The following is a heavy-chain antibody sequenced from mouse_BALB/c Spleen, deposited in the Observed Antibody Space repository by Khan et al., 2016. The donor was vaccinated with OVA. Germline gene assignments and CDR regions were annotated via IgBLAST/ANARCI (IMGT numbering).Heavy chain of an antibody. Sequence: VRLQQSGPELVKPGASVKMSCKASGYTFTNYIIHWVKQKPGQGLEWIGHINPYNDGTKYNEKFKGKATLTSDKYSSTAYMELSGLTSEDSAVYYCARDYGSSFWFAYWGQGTLVTVSA. CDR2: INPYNDGT. J-gene: IGHJ3*01. CDR3: ARDYGSSFWFAY. CDR1: GYTFTNYI. D-gene: IGHD1-1*01. V-gene: IGHV1S136*01.